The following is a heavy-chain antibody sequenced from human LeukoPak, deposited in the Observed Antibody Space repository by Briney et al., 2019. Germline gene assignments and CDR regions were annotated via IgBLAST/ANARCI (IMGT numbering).Heavy chain of an antibody. D-gene: IGHD3-10*01. CDR3: AKGHGSRTGDFEY. CDR1: GFTFDDYA. J-gene: IGHJ4*02. CDR2: ISGGSDYT. V-gene: IGHV3-43*02. Sequence: GGSLRLSCAASGFTFDDYAMHWVRQAPGMGLEWVSLISGGSDYTYYADSVKGRFTISRDNSKNSLYLQMNTLRTEDNALYYCAKGHGSRTGDFEYWGQGTLVTVSS.